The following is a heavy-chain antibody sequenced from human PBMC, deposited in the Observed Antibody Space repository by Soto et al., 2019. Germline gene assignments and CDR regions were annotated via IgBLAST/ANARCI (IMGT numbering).Heavy chain of an antibody. CDR3: GTTPGGGGY. CDR1: GFTVSNNY. J-gene: IGHJ4*02. Sequence: EVQLVESGGGLIQPGGSLRLSCAVSGFTVSNNYMSWVRQAPGKGLEGVSVIYSGGYTAYGDSVKGRFTISRDNSKNTTYLQKTSRGPAATAVYYCGTTPGGGGYWGQGTLVTVSS. V-gene: IGHV3-53*01. D-gene: IGHD3-10*01. CDR2: IYSGGYT.